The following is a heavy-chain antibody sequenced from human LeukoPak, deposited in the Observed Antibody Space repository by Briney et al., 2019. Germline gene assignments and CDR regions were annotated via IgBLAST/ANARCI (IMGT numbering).Heavy chain of an antibody. J-gene: IGHJ4*02. CDR3: ARANGGGSYVEYYFDY. D-gene: IGHD1-26*01. CDR1: GFTFSSYS. Sequence: GGSLRLSCAASGFTFSSYSMNWVRQAPGKGLEWVSSISSSSSYIYYADSVKGRFTISRDNAKNSLYLQMNSLRAEDTAVYYCARANGGGSYVEYYFDYWGQGTLVTVSS. CDR2: ISSSSSYI. V-gene: IGHV3-21*01.